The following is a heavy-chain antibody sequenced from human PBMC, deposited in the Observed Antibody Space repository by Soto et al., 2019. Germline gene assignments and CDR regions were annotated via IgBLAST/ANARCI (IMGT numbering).Heavy chain of an antibody. Sequence: GGSLRLSCAASGFTFNTYWMQWVRQAPGKGLVWVSRIKSDGSYTNYADSVKGRFTISRDNAKNTVYLQMNSLRAEDTAVYYCATGTTDSRYYFDCWGQGILVTVSS. D-gene: IGHD1-1*01. CDR2: IKSDGSYT. J-gene: IGHJ4*02. CDR3: ATGTTDSRYYFDC. CDR1: GFTFNTYW. V-gene: IGHV3-74*01.